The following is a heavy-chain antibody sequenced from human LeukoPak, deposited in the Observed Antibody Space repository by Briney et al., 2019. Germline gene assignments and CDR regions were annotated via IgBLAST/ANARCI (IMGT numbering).Heavy chain of an antibody. V-gene: IGHV4-61*01. CDR1: GGSVSSGSYY. D-gene: IGHD1-26*01. Sequence: SETLSLTCTVSGGSVSSGSYYWSWIRQPPGKGLEWIGYIYYSGSTNCNPSLKSRVTISVDTSKNQFSLKLSSVTAADTAVYYCATGEASSGSYSDYWGQGTLVTVSS. CDR3: ATGEASSGSYSDY. J-gene: IGHJ4*02. CDR2: IYYSGST.